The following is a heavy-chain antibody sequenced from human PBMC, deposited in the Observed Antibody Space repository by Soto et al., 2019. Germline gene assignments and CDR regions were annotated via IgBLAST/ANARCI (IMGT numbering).Heavy chain of an antibody. Sequence: GASVKVSCKASGYTFTSYYMHWVRQAPGQGLEWMGIINPSGGSTSYAQKFQGRVTMTRDTSTSTVYMGLSSLRSEDTAVYYCAREFRSRVMASDYYYGMDVWGQGTTVTVSS. CDR1: GYTFTSYY. V-gene: IGHV1-46*01. D-gene: IGHD3-16*01. CDR2: INPSGGST. CDR3: AREFRSRVMASDYYYGMDV. J-gene: IGHJ6*02.